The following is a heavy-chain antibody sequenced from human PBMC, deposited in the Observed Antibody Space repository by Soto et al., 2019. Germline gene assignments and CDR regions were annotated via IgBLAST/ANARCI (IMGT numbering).Heavy chain of an antibody. D-gene: IGHD3-22*01. CDR1: GFTFSSYS. CDR3: ASHPRASSSYWYYLDY. Sequence: EVQLVESGGGLVKPGGSLRLSCAASGFTFSSYSMNWVRQAPGKGLEWVSSISSSSSYIYYADSVKGRFTISRDNAKNSLYLQMNSLRAEDTAVYYCASHPRASSSYWYYLDYWGQGTLVTVSS. J-gene: IGHJ4*02. V-gene: IGHV3-21*01. CDR2: ISSSSSYI.